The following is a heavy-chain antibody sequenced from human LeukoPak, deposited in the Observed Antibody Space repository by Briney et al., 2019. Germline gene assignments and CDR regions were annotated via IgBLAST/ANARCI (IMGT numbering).Heavy chain of an antibody. Sequence: GESLKISCKISGNSFTTYWIGWVRQMPGKGLEWMGIIYPGDSDTIYSPSFQGQVTISADRSIKTAYLQWSSLKASDTAMYYCASPRGHYDSSAFDVWGQGTLVTVSS. CDR1: GNSFTTYW. D-gene: IGHD3-22*01. V-gene: IGHV5-51*01. J-gene: IGHJ4*02. CDR3: ASPRGHYDSSAFDV. CDR2: IYPGDSDT.